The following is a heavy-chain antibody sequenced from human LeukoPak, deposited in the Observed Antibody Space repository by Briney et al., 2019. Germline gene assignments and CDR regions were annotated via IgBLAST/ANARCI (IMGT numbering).Heavy chain of an antibody. CDR3: GRFPFEAAAGD. J-gene: IGHJ4*02. CDR2: ISSSSSYI. Sequence: GGSLRLSCAASGFTFSSYSMNWVRQAPGKGLEWVSSISSSSSYIYYADSVKGRFTISRDNAKNSLYLQMNSLRAEDTAVYYCGRFPFEAAAGDWGPGTLVIVSS. V-gene: IGHV3-21*01. CDR1: GFTFSSYS. D-gene: IGHD6-13*01.